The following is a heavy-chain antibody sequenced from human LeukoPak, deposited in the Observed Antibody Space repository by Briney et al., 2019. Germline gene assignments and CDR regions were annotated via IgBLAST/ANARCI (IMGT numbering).Heavy chain of an antibody. CDR3: ARGNSGSDPERWAR. CDR1: GFTFSRYW. CDR2: IKPDGSEK. J-gene: IGHJ4*02. V-gene: IGHV3-7*05. Sequence: GGSLRLSCAASGFTFSRYWMSWVRQAPGKGLEWVANIKPDGSEKYYVDSVKGRFTISRDNAKNSLYLQVNSLRAEDTAVYYCARGNSGSDPERWARWGQGTLVIVSS. D-gene: IGHD5-12*01.